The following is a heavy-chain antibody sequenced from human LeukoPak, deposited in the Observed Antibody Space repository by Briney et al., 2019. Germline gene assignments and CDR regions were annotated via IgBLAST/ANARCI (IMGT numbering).Heavy chain of an antibody. Sequence: ASVKVPCKASGYTFTGYYMHWVRQAPGQGLEWMGWINPNSGGTNYAQKFQGRVTMTRDTSISTAYMELSRLRSDDTAVYYCAREGQQLVNWFDPWGQGTLVTVSS. D-gene: IGHD6-13*01. CDR2: INPNSGGT. V-gene: IGHV1-2*02. CDR3: AREGQQLVNWFDP. CDR1: GYTFTGYY. J-gene: IGHJ5*02.